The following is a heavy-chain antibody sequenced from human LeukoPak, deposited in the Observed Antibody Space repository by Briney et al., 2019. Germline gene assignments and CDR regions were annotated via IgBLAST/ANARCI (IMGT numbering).Heavy chain of an antibody. D-gene: IGHD2-2*01. J-gene: IGHJ4*02. V-gene: IGHV4-59*08. Sequence: TSEPLSLTCTVSGGSVTSDYWSWIRQPPGKGLEWIGYMYYSGSTNYNPSLKSRVTISGDTSKNQFSLKLSSVTAADTAVYYCARRYCSSTSCPIDYWGQGTLVTVSS. CDR2: MYYSGST. CDR3: ARRYCSSTSCPIDY. CDR1: GGSVTSDY.